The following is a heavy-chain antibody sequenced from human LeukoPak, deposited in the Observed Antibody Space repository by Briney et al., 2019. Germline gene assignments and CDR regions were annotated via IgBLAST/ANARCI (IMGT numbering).Heavy chain of an antibody. CDR1: GYTFTSYD. CDR2: ISAYNGNT. J-gene: IGHJ5*02. CDR3: ARDGSGSYYPNWFDL. V-gene: IGHV1-18*04. D-gene: IGHD3-10*01. Sequence: ASVKVSCKASGYTFTSYDINWVRQAPGQGLEWMGWISAYNGNTNYAQKLQGSVTMTTDTFTSTAYMELRSLRSDDTAVYYCARDGSGSYYPNWFDLWGQGTLVTVSS.